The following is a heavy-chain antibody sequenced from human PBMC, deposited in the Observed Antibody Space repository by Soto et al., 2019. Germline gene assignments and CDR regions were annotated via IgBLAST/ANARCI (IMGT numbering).Heavy chain of an antibody. V-gene: IGHV3-15*01. J-gene: IGHJ4*02. CDR3: TTEPFKQFVRDC. Sequence: GGSLRLSCAASGFTFSNAWMSWVRQAPGKGLEWVGRIKSKTDDEATGYAAPVKGRFTIARDDSENMVYLQMNSLKTEDTALYFCTTEPFKQFVRDCWGPGTLVTVSS. CDR1: GFTFSNAW. D-gene: IGHD6-6*01. CDR2: IKSKTDDEAT.